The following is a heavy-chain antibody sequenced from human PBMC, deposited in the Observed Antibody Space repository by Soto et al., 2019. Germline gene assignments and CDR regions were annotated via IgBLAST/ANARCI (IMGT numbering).Heavy chain of an antibody. CDR3: AKKSGSYHYFDF. CDR2: ISGGGAT. J-gene: IGHJ4*02. V-gene: IGHV3-23*01. Sequence: PGGSLRLSCAXXXFTXTTFXXRXXXQAPGKGLEWISTISGGGATYYADSVKGRFTISRDTPENTVCLQMNSLRAEDTAVYFCAKKSGSYHYFDFWGQGAVVTVS. CDR1: XFTXTTFX. D-gene: IGHD1-26*01.